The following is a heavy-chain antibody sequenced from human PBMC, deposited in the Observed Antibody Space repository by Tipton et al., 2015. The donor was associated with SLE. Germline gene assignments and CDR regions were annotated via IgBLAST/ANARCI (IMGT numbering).Heavy chain of an antibody. CDR3: ARSPYGSGNYDY. V-gene: IGHV4-34*01. Sequence: AGLVKPSETLSLTCAVYGGSFSGYYWSWIRQPQGKGLEWIGEINHSGFTNYNPSLKSRVTISVDTSKNHFSLKLSSVTAADTAVYYCARSPYGSGNYDYWGQGTLVTVSS. CDR2: INHSGFT. CDR1: GGSFSGYY. J-gene: IGHJ4*02. D-gene: IGHD3-10*01.